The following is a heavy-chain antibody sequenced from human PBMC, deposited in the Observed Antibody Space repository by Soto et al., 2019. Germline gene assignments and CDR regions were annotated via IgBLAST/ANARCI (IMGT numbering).Heavy chain of an antibody. D-gene: IGHD3-10*01. V-gene: IGHV3-30*18. CDR2: ISHDGSNE. CDR1: GFTFSSYG. Sequence: GGSLRLSCAASGFTFSSYGMHWVRQAPCKGLEWVAVISHDGSNEYYSDSVKGRFTISRDKSKNTLYLQMNSLRPEDTAVYYCAKEPWYYYGSGSYLDYWGQGTLVTVSS. CDR3: AKEPWYYYGSGSYLDY. J-gene: IGHJ4*02.